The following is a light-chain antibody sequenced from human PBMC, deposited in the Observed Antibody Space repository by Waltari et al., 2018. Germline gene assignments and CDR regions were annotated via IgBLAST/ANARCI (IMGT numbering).Light chain of an antibody. CDR2: STN. CDR1: FGLVSTTYY. CDR3: VLYMGGGIL. J-gene: IGLJ3*02. Sequence: QTVVTQEPPFSVSPGGTVTLTCGLRFGLVSTTYYTSWYHQTPAPALRPLIYSTNTRSSGVPDRISGSILGNKAALTITGAQADDESDYYCVLYMGGGILFGGGTKLTVL. V-gene: IGLV8-61*01.